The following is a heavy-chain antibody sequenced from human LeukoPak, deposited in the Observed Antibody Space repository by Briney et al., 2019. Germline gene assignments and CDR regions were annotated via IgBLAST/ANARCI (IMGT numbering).Heavy chain of an antibody. CDR1: GGSISGYY. V-gene: IGHV4-59*08. CDR2: IYYSGST. D-gene: IGHD6-19*01. Sequence: SSETLSLTCTVSGGSISGYYWSWIRQPPGKGLEWIAYIYYSGSTNYNPSLRGRVTISVDTSKNQFSLKLSSVTAADTAVYYCARHRDYGSGWYGFDYWGQGTLVTVSS. CDR3: ARHRDYGSGWYGFDY. J-gene: IGHJ4*02.